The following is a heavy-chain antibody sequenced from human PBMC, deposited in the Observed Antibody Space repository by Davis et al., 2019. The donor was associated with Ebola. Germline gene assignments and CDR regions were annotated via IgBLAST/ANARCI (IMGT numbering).Heavy chain of an antibody. CDR2: IYHSGST. D-gene: IGHD6-6*01. CDR1: GGSISSSNW. CDR3: ARDLKSSSLTYYYYGMDV. J-gene: IGHJ6*02. Sequence: MPSETLSLTCAVSGGSISSSNWWSWVRQPPGKGLEWIGEIYHSGSTNYNPSLKSRVTISVDKSKNQFSLKLSSVTAADTAVYYCARDLKSSSLTYYYYGMDVWGQGTTVTVSS. V-gene: IGHV4-4*02.